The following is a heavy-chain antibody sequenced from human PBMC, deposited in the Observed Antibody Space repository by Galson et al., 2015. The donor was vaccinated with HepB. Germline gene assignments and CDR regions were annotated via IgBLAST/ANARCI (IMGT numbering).Heavy chain of an antibody. V-gene: IGHV3-23*01. CDR3: AKTDSVYIRRPFDL. D-gene: IGHD3-22*01. CDR2: IKGDGEA. Sequence: SLRLSCAASGFTFSSYTMGWVRQAPGKGLEWVSGIKGDGEAHHAGSVKGRFSISRDNSKNTLYLQMNSLRAEDTAVYHCAKTDSVYIRRPFDLWGQGTMVTVS. J-gene: IGHJ3*01. CDR1: GFTFSSYT.